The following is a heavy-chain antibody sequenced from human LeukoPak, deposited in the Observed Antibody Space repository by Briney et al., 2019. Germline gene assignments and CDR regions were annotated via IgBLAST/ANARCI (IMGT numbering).Heavy chain of an antibody. D-gene: IGHD2-15*01. J-gene: IGHJ6*03. Sequence: ASVKVSCKASRGTFSSYAISWVRQAPGQGLEWMGGIIPIFGTANYAQKFQGRVTITADKSTSTAYMELSSLRSEDTAVYYCARVYCSGGSCSGYYYYYYYMDVWGKGTTVTVSS. CDR3: ARVYCSGGSCSGYYYYYYYMDV. V-gene: IGHV1-69*06. CDR2: IIPIFGTA. CDR1: RGTFSSYA.